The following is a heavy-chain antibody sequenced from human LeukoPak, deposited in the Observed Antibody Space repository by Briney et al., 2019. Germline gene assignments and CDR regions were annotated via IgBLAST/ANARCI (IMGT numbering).Heavy chain of an antibody. J-gene: IGHJ4*02. V-gene: IGHV3-33*01. CDR1: GFTFSSYG. CDR2: IWYDGSNK. Sequence: GGSLRLSCAASGFTFSSYGMHWVRQAPGKGLEWVAVIWYDGSNKYYADSVKGRFTISRDNSKNTLYLQMNSLRAEDTAVYYCARDSITADNSLDYWGRGTLVTVSS. D-gene: IGHD7-27*01. CDR3: ARDSITADNSLDY.